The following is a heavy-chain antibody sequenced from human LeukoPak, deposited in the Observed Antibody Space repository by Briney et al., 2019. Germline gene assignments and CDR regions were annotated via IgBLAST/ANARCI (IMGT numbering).Heavy chain of an antibody. CDR1: GYTFTSYD. V-gene: IGHV1-8*01. CDR3: ATLSSSWHGESDY. Sequence: ASVKVSCKASGYTFTSYDINWVRQATGQGLEWMGWMNPNSGNTGYAQKFQGRVTMTRNTSISTAYMELSSLRSEDTAVYYCATLSSSWHGESDYWGQGTLVTVSS. CDR2: MNPNSGNT. D-gene: IGHD6-13*01. J-gene: IGHJ4*02.